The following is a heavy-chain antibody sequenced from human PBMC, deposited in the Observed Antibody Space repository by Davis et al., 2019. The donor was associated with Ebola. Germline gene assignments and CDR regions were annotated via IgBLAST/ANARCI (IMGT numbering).Heavy chain of an antibody. CDR1: GYTFTSYG. J-gene: IGHJ6*02. CDR2: INPSGGST. D-gene: IGHD5-18*01. V-gene: IGHV1-46*01. CDR3: ASGVNTTTGYYYYGMDV. Sequence: AASVKVSCKASGYTFTSYGISWVRQAPGQGLEWMGIINPSGGSTSYAQKFQGRVTMTRDTSTSTVYMELSSLRSEDTAVYYCASGVNTTTGYYYYGMDVWGQGTTVTVSS.